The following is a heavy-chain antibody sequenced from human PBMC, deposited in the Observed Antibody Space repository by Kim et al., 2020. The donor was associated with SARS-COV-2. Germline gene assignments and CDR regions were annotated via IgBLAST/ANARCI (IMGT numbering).Heavy chain of an antibody. CDR1: GGSISSGGYY. D-gene: IGHD3-10*01. CDR3: AGDSVYYGSGSSLDV. CDR2: IYYSGST. J-gene: IGHJ6*02. V-gene: IGHV4-31*03. Sequence: SETLSLTCTVSGGSISSGGYYWSWIRQHPGKGLEWIGYIYYSGSTYSNPSLNSRATITVDTTKNQFSLMLSSVTAADTAVYYCAGDSVYYGSGSSLDVWGQGTTVTVSS.